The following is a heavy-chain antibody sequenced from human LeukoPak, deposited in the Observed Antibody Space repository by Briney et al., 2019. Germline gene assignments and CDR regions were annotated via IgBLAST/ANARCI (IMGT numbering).Heavy chain of an antibody. CDR1: GYSFTSYW. Sequence: GESLKISCKGSGYSFTSYWIGWVRQMPGKGLEWMGIIYPGDSDTRYSPSFQGQVAISADKSISTAYLQWSSLKASDTAMYYCARHFTGAASHDAFDIWGQGTMVTVSS. V-gene: IGHV5-51*01. CDR3: ARHFTGAASHDAFDI. D-gene: IGHD1-26*01. J-gene: IGHJ3*02. CDR2: IYPGDSDT.